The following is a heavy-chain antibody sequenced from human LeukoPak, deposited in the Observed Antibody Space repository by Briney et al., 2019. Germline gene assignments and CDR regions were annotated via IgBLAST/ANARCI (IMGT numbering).Heavy chain of an antibody. CDR2: IWYDGSNK. V-gene: IGHV3-33*08. Sequence: PGGSLRLSCAAPGFTFSSYAMHWVRQAPGKGLEWVAVIWYDGSNKYYADSVKGRFTISRDNSKNTLYLQMNSLRAEDTAVYYCARDGVTYGGASGYFDYWGQGTLVTVSS. D-gene: IGHD2-21*01. CDR1: GFTFSSYA. J-gene: IGHJ4*02. CDR3: ARDGVTYGGASGYFDY.